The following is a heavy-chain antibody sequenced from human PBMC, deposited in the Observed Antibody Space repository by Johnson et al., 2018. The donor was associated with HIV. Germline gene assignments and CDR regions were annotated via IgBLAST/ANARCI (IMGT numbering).Heavy chain of an antibody. J-gene: IGHJ3*02. CDR2: IQYDGSNK. Sequence: QVQLVESGGGVVQPGGSLRLSCAASGFTFSSYGMHWVRQAPGKGLEWVTFIQYDGSNKYYADSVKGRFTISRDNSKNTLYLQMNSLRAEDTAIYYCAKDLNVGEVFFPTHDAFDIWGQGTTVTVSS. CDR1: GFTFSSYG. D-gene: IGHD3-10*01. V-gene: IGHV3-30*02. CDR3: AKDLNVGEVFFPTHDAFDI.